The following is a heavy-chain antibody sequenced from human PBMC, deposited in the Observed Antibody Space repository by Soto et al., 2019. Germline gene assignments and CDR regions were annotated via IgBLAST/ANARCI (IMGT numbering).Heavy chain of an antibody. D-gene: IGHD3-16*01. CDR1: GFTFDDYA. J-gene: IGHJ4*02. CDR2: ISWNSGSI. Sequence: EVQLVESGGGLVQPGRSLRLSCAASGFTFDDYAMHWVRQAPGKGLEWVSGISWNSGSIGYADSVKGRFTISRDNAKNSLDLQMNRLRAEDTALYYCAPQPRGRYPGYWGQGTLVTVSS. V-gene: IGHV3-9*01. CDR3: APQPRGRYPGY.